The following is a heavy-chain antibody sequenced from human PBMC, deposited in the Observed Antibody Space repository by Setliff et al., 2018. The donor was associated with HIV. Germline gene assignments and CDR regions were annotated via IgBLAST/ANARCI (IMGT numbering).Heavy chain of an antibody. D-gene: IGHD6-6*01. V-gene: IGHV4-39*01. CDR1: AGSIRSSTYY. CDR3: ARHSSSRRHDAFDI. CDR2: IYYSGST. Sequence: SLTCTVSAGSIRSSTYYWAWIRQPPGKGLEWIGTIYYSGSTYYNPSLKSRVTISVDTSKNQFSLKLSSVTAADTAVYYCARHSSSRRHDAFDIWGQGTMVTVSS. J-gene: IGHJ3*02.